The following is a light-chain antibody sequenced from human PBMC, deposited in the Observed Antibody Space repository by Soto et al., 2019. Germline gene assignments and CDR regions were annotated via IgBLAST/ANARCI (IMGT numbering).Light chain of an antibody. J-gene: IGLJ1*01. Sequence: QSVLTQPASVSGSPGQSITISCTGTSSDVGSYNLVSWYQQHPGKAPKLMIYEVSKRPSGVPDRFSGSKSGNTASLTVSGLQAEDEADYYCSSYAGSNNSLYVFGTGTKVTVL. V-gene: IGLV2-8*01. CDR3: SSYAGSNNSLYV. CDR1: SSDVGSYNL. CDR2: EVS.